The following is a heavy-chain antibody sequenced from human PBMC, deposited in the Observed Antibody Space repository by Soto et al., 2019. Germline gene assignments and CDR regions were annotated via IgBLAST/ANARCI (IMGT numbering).Heavy chain of an antibody. CDR3: ARSFDSSGYYYVPDY. Sequence: EGSLRLSCAASGFTFSDYYMSWIRQAPGKGLEWVSYISSSGSTIYYADSVKGRFTISRDNAKNSLYLQMNSLRAEDTAVYYCARSFDSSGYYYVPDYCGQGSLVPVSS. CDR2: ISSSGSTI. D-gene: IGHD3-22*01. V-gene: IGHV3-11*01. CDR1: GFTFSDYY. J-gene: IGHJ4*02.